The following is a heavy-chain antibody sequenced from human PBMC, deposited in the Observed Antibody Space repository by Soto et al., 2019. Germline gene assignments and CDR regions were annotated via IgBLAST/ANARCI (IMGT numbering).Heavy chain of an antibody. Sequence: EVPLVESGGGLVKPGGSLRLSCAASGFTFSSYTMNWVRQAPGKGLEWVSSISRSSSYIYFADSVKGRFTISRDNANNSLYLQMNSLRAEDTAVYYCGAATGAYWGQGTLVTVSS. D-gene: IGHD2-15*01. CDR1: GFTFSSYT. CDR2: ISRSSSYI. CDR3: GAATGAY. J-gene: IGHJ4*02. V-gene: IGHV3-21*01.